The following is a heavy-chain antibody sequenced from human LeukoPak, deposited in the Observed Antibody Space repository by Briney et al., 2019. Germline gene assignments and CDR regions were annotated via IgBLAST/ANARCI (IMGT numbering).Heavy chain of an antibody. J-gene: IGHJ3*02. CDR1: GASISSSSYY. CDR3: ARDSPFEWDVFGDSFDI. CDR2: MHHSGSA. D-gene: IGHD1-26*01. Sequence: SETLSLTCSVSGASISSSSYYWGWVRQSPGKGLEWIGFMHHSGSANSNPSLKSRVTISMDTSKNQFSLKMSSVTAADTAVYYCARDSPFEWDVFGDSFDIWGQGTVVTVSS. V-gene: IGHV4-61*01.